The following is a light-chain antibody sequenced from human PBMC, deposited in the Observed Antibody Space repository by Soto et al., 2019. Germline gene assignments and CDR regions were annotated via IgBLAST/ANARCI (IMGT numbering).Light chain of an antibody. V-gene: IGLV1-44*01. CDR1: SSNIGSYN. J-gene: IGLJ3*02. CDR2: SYN. Sequence: QAVVTQPPSASGTPGQRVTISCSGSSSNIGSYNVNWYQQLPGTAPKVLIHSYNRRPSGVSDRFSGSQSGSSASLAINDLQSEDEADYYCAAWDDSLNGWVFGGGTKLTVL. CDR3: AAWDDSLNGWV.